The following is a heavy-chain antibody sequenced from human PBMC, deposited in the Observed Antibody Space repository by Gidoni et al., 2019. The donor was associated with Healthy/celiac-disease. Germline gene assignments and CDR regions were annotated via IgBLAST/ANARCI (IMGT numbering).Heavy chain of an antibody. V-gene: IGHV5-10-1*03. D-gene: IGHD6-19*01. CDR3: ARHVAALPEDY. J-gene: IGHJ4*02. CDR2: IDPRDSYT. CDR1: VYRFTSYW. Sequence: EVQLVQSGAEVNKTGESPRISWKGCVYRFTSYWLSWVRQMPGKGLEWMGRIDPRDSYTNYSPSLQGHVTISADKSIRTAYLQWSSLKASDTAMYYCARHVAALPEDYWGQGTLVTVSS.